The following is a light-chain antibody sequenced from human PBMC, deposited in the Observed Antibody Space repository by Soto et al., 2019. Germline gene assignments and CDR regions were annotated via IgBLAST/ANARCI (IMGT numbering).Light chain of an antibody. J-gene: IGLJ3*02. CDR1: SSNIGAGYD. CDR3: QSYDSSLSGWV. Sequence: QSVLTQPPSVSGAPGQRVTISCTGGSSNIGAGYDVHWYQQLPGTAPILLIYGNSNRPSGVPDRFSGSKSGTSASLAITGLRAEDEADYYCQSYDSSLSGWVFGGGTKLTVL. CDR2: GNS. V-gene: IGLV1-40*01.